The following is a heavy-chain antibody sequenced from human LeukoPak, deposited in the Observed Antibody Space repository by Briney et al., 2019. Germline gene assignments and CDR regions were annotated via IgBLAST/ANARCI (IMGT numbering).Heavy chain of an antibody. J-gene: IGHJ5*02. CDR1: GFTFSTYS. CDR2: ISSSSSTT. Sequence: PGGSLRLSCAASGFTFSTYSMNWVRQAPGKGLEWLSYISSSSSTTFYADSVKGRFTISRDNAKNSLYLQMNSLRAEDTALYHCARDSNGNGRSFDPWGQGTLVTVSS. D-gene: IGHD1-1*01. CDR3: ARDSNGNGRSFDP. V-gene: IGHV3-48*01.